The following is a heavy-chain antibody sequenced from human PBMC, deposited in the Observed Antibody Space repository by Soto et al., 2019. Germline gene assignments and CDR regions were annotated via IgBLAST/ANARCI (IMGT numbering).Heavy chain of an antibody. CDR1: GFTFSSYG. Sequence: QVQLVESGGGVVQPGRSLRLSCAASGFTFSSYGMHWVRQAPGKGLEWVAVISYDGSNKYYADSVKVRFTISRDNSKNTLYLQMSRLRAEDTAVYYCAKGPGVTMVRGSIPPPDYWGQGTLVTVSS. J-gene: IGHJ4*02. V-gene: IGHV3-30*18. CDR2: ISYDGSNK. D-gene: IGHD3-10*01. CDR3: AKGPGVTMVRGSIPPPDY.